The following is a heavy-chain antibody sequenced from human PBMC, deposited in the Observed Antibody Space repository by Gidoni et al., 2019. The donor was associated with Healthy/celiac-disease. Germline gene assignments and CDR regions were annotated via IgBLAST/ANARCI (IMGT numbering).Heavy chain of an antibody. V-gene: IGHV4-39*01. Sequence: QLQLQESGPGLVKPSETLSLTCPVSGGSISSSSYYWGWIRQPPGKGLEWIGSIYYSGSTYYNPSLKSRVTISVDTSKNQFSLKLSSVTAADTAVYYCATGIAAAGTEWFDPWGQGTLVTVSS. D-gene: IGHD6-13*01. J-gene: IGHJ5*02. CDR3: ATGIAAAGTEWFDP. CDR1: GGSISSSSYY. CDR2: IYYSGST.